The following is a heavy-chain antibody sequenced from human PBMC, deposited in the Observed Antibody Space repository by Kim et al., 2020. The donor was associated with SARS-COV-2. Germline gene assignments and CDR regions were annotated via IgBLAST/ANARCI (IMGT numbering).Heavy chain of an antibody. Sequence: PNSGGTKYAQKFQGRVTMTRDTSISTAYMELGRLRSDDTAVYYCARAEYSWGQGTLVTVSS. CDR2: PNSGGT. CDR3: ARAEYS. J-gene: IGHJ5*02. V-gene: IGHV1-2*02. D-gene: IGHD2-15*01.